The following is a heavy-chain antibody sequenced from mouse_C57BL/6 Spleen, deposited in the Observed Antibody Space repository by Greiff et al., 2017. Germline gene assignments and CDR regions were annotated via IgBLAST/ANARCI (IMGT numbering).Heavy chain of an antibody. CDR3: ARSRQLRLYYFDY. CDR1: GYTFTDYY. CDR2: INPNNGGT. D-gene: IGHD3-2*02. J-gene: IGHJ2*01. Sequence: EVQLQQSGPELVKPGASVKISCKASGYTFTDYYMNWVKQSHGKSLEWIGDINPNNGGTSYNQKFKGKATLTVDKSSSTAYMELRSLTSEDSAVYYCARSRQLRLYYFDYWGQGTTLTVSS. V-gene: IGHV1-26*01.